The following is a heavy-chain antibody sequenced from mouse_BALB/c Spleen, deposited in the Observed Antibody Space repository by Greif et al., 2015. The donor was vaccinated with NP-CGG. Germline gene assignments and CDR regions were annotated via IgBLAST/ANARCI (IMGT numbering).Heavy chain of an antibody. Sequence: QVHVKQSGPELVKPGASVKISCKASGYAFSSSWMNWVKQRPGQGLEWIGRIYPGDGDTNYNGKFKGKATLTADKSSSTAYMQLSSLTSVYSAVYFCARGGHGGWFAYWGQGTLVTVSA. J-gene: IGHJ3*01. CDR1: GYAFSSSW. D-gene: IGHD3-3*01. V-gene: IGHV1-82*01. CDR2: IYPGDGDT. CDR3: ARGGHGGWFAY.